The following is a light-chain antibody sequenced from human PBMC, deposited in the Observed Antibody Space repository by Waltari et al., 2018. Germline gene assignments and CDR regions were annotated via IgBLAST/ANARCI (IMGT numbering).Light chain of an antibody. CDR2: LIS. CDR1: QSLLHSAGNTF. V-gene: IGKV2-28*01. J-gene: IGKJ1*01. CDR3: MQARQTPGA. Sequence: DIVMNQSTLSMSVTPGEPGSISCRSSQSLLHSAGNTFLDWYLQKPGQSPQLMNYLISNRASGVPDRFSGSGLGTDFTLKFGRVVSEDVGVYFCMQARQTPGAFGQGTKVEIK.